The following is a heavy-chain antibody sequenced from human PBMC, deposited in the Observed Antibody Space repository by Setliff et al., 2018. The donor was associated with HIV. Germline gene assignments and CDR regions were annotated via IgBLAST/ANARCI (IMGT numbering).Heavy chain of an antibody. V-gene: IGHV4-59*11. Sequence: SETLSLTCTVSGDSIRSHYWGWIRQPPGKGLEWIGDIYNSGNTNYNPSLKSRVTISLDTSNNQVVLTMTNMDPADTATYFCARMTEYGENAFDIWGQGTMVTVSS. CDR1: GDSIRSHY. CDR3: ARMTEYGENAFDI. CDR2: IYNSGNT. D-gene: IGHD4-17*01. J-gene: IGHJ3*02.